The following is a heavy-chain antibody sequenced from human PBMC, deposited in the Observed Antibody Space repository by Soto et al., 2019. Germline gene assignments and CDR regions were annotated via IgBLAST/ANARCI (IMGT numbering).Heavy chain of an antibody. CDR3: ARGSSGWYKGDY. V-gene: IGHV1-69*02. CDR1: GGTFSSYT. CDR2: IIPILGIA. J-gene: IGHJ4*02. D-gene: IGHD6-19*01. Sequence: QVQLVQSGAEVKKPGSSVKVSCKASGGTFSSYTISWVRQAPGQGLEWMGRIIPILGIANYAQKFQGRVTMTADKPTSAAYMELSSLRSEETAVYYCARGSSGWYKGDYWGQGTLVTESS.